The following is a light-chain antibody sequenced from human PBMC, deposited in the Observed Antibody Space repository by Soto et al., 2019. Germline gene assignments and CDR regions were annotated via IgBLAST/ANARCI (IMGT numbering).Light chain of an antibody. CDR1: QSVSSN. CDR2: GAS. CDR3: QQYNNWPPWT. V-gene: IGKV3-15*01. J-gene: IGKJ1*01. Sequence: EIVMTQSPATLSVSPGERATLSCRASQSVSSNLAWYQQKPGQAPRLLIYGASTRATGIPARFSGSESGTEFTLTIRSLQSEDFAVYYCQQYNNWPPWTFGQGTKVEIK.